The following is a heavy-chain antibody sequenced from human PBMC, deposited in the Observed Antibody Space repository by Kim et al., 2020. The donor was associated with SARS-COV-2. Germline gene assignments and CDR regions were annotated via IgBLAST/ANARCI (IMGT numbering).Heavy chain of an antibody. CDR2: IYTSGST. D-gene: IGHD3-10*01. Sequence: SETLSLTCTVSGGSISSGSYYWSWIRQPAGKGLEWIGRIYTSGSTNYNPSLKSRVTISVDTSKNQFSLKLSSVTAADTAVYYCARDPTVYGEGWFDPWGQGTLVTVSS. CDR3: ARDPTVYGEGWFDP. CDR1: GGSISSGSYY. V-gene: IGHV4-61*02. J-gene: IGHJ5*02.